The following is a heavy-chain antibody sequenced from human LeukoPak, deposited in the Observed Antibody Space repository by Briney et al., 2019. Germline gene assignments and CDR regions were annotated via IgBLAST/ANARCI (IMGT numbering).Heavy chain of an antibody. V-gene: IGHV1-2*02. Sequence: ASVKASCKASGYTFTGYYMHWVRQAPGQGLEWMGWINPNSGGTNYAQKFQGRVTMTRDTSISTAYMELSRLRSDDTAVYYCAREGAGYSGSELFDYWGQGTLVTVSS. CDR1: GYTFTGYY. CDR3: AREGAGYSGSELFDY. CDR2: INPNSGGT. D-gene: IGHD5-12*01. J-gene: IGHJ4*02.